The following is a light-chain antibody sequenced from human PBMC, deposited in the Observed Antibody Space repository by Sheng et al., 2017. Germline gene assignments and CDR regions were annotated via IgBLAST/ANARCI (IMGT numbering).Light chain of an antibody. CDR3: QQYDKWPLN. CDR1: QSVSSY. Sequence: EIVLTQSPATLSLSPGERATLSCRASQSVSSYLAWYQQRPGQAPRLLIYGASTRAADIPARFSGSGSGTQFTLIISSLQSEDSAEYYCQQYDKWPLNFGRGTKVEIK. J-gene: IGKJ4*01. V-gene: IGKV3-15*01. CDR2: GAS.